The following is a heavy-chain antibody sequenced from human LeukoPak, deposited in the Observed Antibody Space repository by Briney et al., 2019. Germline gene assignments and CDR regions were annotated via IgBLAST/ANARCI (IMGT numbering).Heavy chain of an antibody. Sequence: PGGSLRLSCAASGFTFNTYPMHWVRQAPGKGLEWVAAISYDGGNKYYADSVKGRFTISRDNSKNTLCLHMDSLSVDDTTVYYCARGRKPSGYYYYMDVWGKGTTVTV. CDR3: ARGRKPSGYYYYMDV. CDR1: GFTFNTYP. V-gene: IGHV3-30*04. CDR2: ISYDGGNK. J-gene: IGHJ6*03.